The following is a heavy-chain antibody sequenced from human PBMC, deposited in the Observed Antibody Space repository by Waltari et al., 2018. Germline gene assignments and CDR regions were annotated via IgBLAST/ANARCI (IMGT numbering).Heavy chain of an antibody. CDR1: GYSFGSFV. CDR3: ARGRTVRTYDYFDS. D-gene: IGHD4-4*01. CDR2: ITGYNDRT. V-gene: IGHV1-18*01. J-gene: IGHJ4*02. Sequence: QVCLMQSGAAFKEPGASVKVPCRSSGYSFGSFVSGWVRQVPGQGLEWMGGITGYNDRTEYAEKFQGRVTMTRDTSTTTAHMELRALTSGDTAVYFCARGRTVRTYDYFDSWGQGTLVTVSS.